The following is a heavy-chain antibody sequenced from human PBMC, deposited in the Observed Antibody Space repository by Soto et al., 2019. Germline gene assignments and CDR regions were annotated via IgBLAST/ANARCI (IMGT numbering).Heavy chain of an antibody. V-gene: IGHV3-23*01. CDR3: AKDRPNYYGSGGGYYKAGGDY. CDR1: GLTFSTYA. CDR2: ISGNGANT. Sequence: EVHLLGSGGGLVQPGGSLRLSCAASGLTFSTYAMSWVRQAPGKGLEWVSSISGNGANTYYTDSVKGRFIISRDNSKNTLFLQINSLSAEDTALYYCAKDRPNYYGSGGGYYKAGGDYWGQGTLVTVSS. J-gene: IGHJ4*02. D-gene: IGHD3-10*01.